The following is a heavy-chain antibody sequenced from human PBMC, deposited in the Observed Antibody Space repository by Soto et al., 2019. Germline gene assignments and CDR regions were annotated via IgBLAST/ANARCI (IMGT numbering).Heavy chain of an antibody. J-gene: IGHJ5*02. CDR3: AKDLTRQLAYWLDP. Sequence: QVQLVQSGAAVKKPGASVKVSCKASGFSFTGYYIHWLRQAPGQGLEWMGGTNAHSGGTEYAQKFQGRITLTRDTSSATAYLTLTSLTSDDTALYFCAKDLTRQLAYWLDPWGQGTQVTVSS. CDR1: GFSFTGYY. D-gene: IGHD6-6*01. CDR2: TNAHSGGT. V-gene: IGHV1-2*02.